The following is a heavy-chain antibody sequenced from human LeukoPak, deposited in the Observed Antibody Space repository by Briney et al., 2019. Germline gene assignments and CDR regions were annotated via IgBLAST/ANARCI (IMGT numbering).Heavy chain of an antibody. Sequence: SETLSLTCTVSGGSISSSSYYWGWIRQPPGKGLEWIGSIYYSGSTYYNPSLKSRVTISVDTSKNQFSLKLSSVTAADTAVYYCARHRHPLGEWLLPCDYWGQGTLVTVSS. V-gene: IGHV4-39*01. CDR2: IYYSGST. CDR3: ARHRHPLGEWLLPCDY. CDR1: GGSISSSSYY. D-gene: IGHD3-3*01. J-gene: IGHJ4*02.